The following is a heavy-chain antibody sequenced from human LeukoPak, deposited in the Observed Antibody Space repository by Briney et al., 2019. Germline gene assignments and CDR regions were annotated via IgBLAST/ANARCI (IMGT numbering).Heavy chain of an antibody. CDR3: ATDPPYYYDSSGYFGY. Sequence: PGGSLRLSCAASGFTVSSNYMSWVRQAPGKGLEWVSVIYSGGSTYYADSVKGRFTISRDNSKNTLYLQMNSLRAEDTAVYYCATDPPYYYDSSGYFGYWGQGTLVTVSS. CDR1: GFTVSSNY. J-gene: IGHJ4*02. V-gene: IGHV3-66*01. CDR2: IYSGGST. D-gene: IGHD3-22*01.